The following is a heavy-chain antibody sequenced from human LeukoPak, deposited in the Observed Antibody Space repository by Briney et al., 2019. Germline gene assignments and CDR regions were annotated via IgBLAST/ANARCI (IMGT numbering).Heavy chain of an antibody. Sequence: PSETLSLTCAVYGGSSSGYYWSWIRQPPGKGLEWIGEINHSGSTNYNPSLKSRVTISVDTSKNQFSLKLSSVTAADTAVYYCARASWSSSWYEHHDYWGQGTLVTVSS. J-gene: IGHJ4*02. D-gene: IGHD6-13*01. CDR2: INHSGST. CDR3: ARASWSSSWYEHHDY. V-gene: IGHV4-34*01. CDR1: GGSSSGYY.